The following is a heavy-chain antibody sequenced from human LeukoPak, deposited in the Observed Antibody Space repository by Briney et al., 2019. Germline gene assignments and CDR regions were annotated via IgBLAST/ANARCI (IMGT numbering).Heavy chain of an antibody. J-gene: IGHJ6*03. CDR1: GFTFSSYA. CDR2: ISYDGSNK. D-gene: IGHD2-2*01. V-gene: IGHV3-30-3*01. Sequence: GGSLRLSCTASGFTFSSYAMHWVRQAPGKGLEWVAVISYDGSNKYYADSVKGRFTITRDNSKNTLYLQMNSLRAEDTAVYYCARDGALVPAAFYYYYMDVWGKGTTVTVSS. CDR3: ARDGALVPAAFYYYYMDV.